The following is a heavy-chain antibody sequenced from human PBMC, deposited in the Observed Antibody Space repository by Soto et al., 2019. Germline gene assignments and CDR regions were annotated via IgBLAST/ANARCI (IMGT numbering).Heavy chain of an antibody. CDR3: AGRGSGSYYDY. V-gene: IGHV3-23*01. D-gene: IGHD1-26*01. Sequence: EVQLLESGGGLVQPGGSLRLSCAASGFTFSSYAMRWVRQAPVKGLEWVSAISGSGDSTYYADSGKGRFTISRDNSKNTLYLQRNSLRAEDTAVYYCAGRGSGSYYDYWGQGTLVTVSS. J-gene: IGHJ4*02. CDR1: GFTFSSYA. CDR2: ISGSGDST.